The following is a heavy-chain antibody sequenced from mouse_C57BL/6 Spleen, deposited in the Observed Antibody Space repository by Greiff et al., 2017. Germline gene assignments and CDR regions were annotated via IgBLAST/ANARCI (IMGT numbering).Heavy chain of an antibody. V-gene: IGHV5-17*01. CDR3: ARAVYDPFDY. CDR1: GFPFSDYG. J-gene: IGHJ2*01. Sequence: EVQLVESGGGLVKPGGSLKLSCAASGFPFSDYGMHWVRQAPEKGLEWVAYISSGSSTIYYADTVKGRFTISRDNAKNTLFLQMTSLRSEDTAMYYCARAVYDPFDYWGQGTTLTVSS. D-gene: IGHD2-12*01. CDR2: ISSGSSTI.